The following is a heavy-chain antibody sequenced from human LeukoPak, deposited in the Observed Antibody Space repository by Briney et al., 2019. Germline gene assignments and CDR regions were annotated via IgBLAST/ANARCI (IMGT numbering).Heavy chain of an antibody. Sequence: GGSLRLSCAASGFTFSSYEMNWVRQAPGKGLEWVSYISSSGSTIYYADSVKGRFTISRDNAKNSLYLQMNSLRAEDTAVYYCARTARGNNWFDPWGQGTLVTVSS. CDR1: GFTFSSYE. J-gene: IGHJ5*02. CDR2: ISSSGSTI. V-gene: IGHV3-48*03. CDR3: ARTARGNNWFDP. D-gene: IGHD3-10*01.